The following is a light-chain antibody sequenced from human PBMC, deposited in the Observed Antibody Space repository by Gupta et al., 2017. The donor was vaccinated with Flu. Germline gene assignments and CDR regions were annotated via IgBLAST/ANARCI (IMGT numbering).Light chain of an antibody. J-gene: IGKJ1*01. CDR1: QSISTW. V-gene: IGKV1-5*03. CDR2: KAS. Sequence: SPSTLSASVGDRVTSTCRASQSISTWLDWYQQKPGKAPKLLIYKASRGQSGGPSRFSGSGSGTEFTLTISSLQPDDFATYYCQQDDSYSTFGQGTKVEIK. CDR3: QQDDSYST.